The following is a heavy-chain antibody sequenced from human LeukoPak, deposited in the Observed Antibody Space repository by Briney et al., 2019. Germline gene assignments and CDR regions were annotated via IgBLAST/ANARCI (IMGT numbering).Heavy chain of an antibody. CDR2: FFYSGTT. Sequence: SETLSLTCSVSGDSITSTSYYWAWIRQPPGKGLEWIGSFFYSGTTHYTPSLRSRVALSADTSKNQFSLRLTSVTAADTAIYYCATIKRGDIFGFFDFWGQGILVTVSS. CDR1: GDSITSTSYY. V-gene: IGHV4-39*07. J-gene: IGHJ4*02. D-gene: IGHD5-18*01. CDR3: ATIKRGDIFGFFDF.